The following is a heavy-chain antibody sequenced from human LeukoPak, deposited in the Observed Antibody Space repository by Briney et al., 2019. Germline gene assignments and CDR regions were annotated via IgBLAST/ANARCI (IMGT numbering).Heavy chain of an antibody. V-gene: IGHV1-8*03. CDR3: ARTTSITASGYDY. Sequence: GASVKVSCKASGYTFTNYHINWLRQASGQGLEWMTWINPDTGDKGYARKFQDRVTITTDTSISTAYMELSSLSSEDTAVYFCARTTSITASGYDYWGQGTLVTVSS. CDR2: INPDTGDK. J-gene: IGHJ4*02. CDR1: GYTFTNYH. D-gene: IGHD1-20*01.